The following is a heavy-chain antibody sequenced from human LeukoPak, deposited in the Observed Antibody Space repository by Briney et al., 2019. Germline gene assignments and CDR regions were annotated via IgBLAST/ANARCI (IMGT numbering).Heavy chain of an antibody. CDR1: GGTFSSNV. Sequence: ASVKVSCKASGGTFSSNVISWVRQAPGQGLEWMGWISAYNGHTNYAQKFQGRVTLTTDTSTSTVYMELTSLKSDDTAFYYCARDQAVGATAGTFDYWGQGTLVTVSS. CDR3: ARDQAVGATAGTFDY. CDR2: ISAYNGHT. J-gene: IGHJ4*02. D-gene: IGHD1-26*01. V-gene: IGHV1-18*01.